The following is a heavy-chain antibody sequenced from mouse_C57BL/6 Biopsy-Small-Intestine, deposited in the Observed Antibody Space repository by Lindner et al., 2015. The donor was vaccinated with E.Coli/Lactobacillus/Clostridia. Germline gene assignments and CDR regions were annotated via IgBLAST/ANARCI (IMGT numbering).Heavy chain of an antibody. J-gene: IGHJ2*01. CDR1: GYTFTSYG. CDR2: INTSNGYT. Sequence: SVKVSCKASGYTFTSYGISWVRQAPGQGLEWMGWINTSNGYTNYAQKLQGRVTMTTDTSTSTAYMELRSLRSDDTAVYYCARDLRQLVGDYFDYWGQGTLVTVSS. V-gene: IGHV1-59*01. D-gene: IGHD6-2*01. CDR3: ARDLRQLVGDYFDY.